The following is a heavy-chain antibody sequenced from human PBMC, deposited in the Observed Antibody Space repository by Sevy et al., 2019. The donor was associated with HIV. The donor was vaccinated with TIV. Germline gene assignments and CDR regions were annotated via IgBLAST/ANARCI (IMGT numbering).Heavy chain of an antibody. D-gene: IGHD2-2*02. CDR1: GYSFTSYW. CDR3: ARGYCSSTSCNIDVIGGAFDI. J-gene: IGHJ3*02. V-gene: IGHV5-51*01. CDR2: IYPGDSDT. Sequence: GESLKISCKGSGYSFTSYWIGWVRQMPGKGLEWMGIIYPGDSDTRYSPSFQGQVTISADKSISTAYLQWSSLKASDTAMYYCARGYCSSTSCNIDVIGGAFDIWGQGTMVTVSS.